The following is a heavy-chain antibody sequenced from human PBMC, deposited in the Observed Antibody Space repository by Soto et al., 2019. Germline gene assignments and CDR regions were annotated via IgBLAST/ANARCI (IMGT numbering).Heavy chain of an antibody. J-gene: IGHJ4*02. Sequence: EVQLVESGGGLVQPGRSLRLSCAASGFTFDDYDMHWVRQPPGKGLEWVSGITWNSGSKDYADSVKGRFTISRDNRKNALYLQMNSLRGEDTALYYCTTTYPNDDSRVVAYWGQGTLVTVSS. CDR3: TTTYPNDDSRVVAY. CDR2: ITWNSGSK. V-gene: IGHV3-9*01. D-gene: IGHD1-1*01. CDR1: GFTFDDYD.